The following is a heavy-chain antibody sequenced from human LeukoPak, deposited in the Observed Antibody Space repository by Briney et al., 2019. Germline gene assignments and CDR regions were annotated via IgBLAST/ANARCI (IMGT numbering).Heavy chain of an antibody. CDR3: ARDLSPVVRASPMGY. Sequence: PGGSLRLSCAASGFTVGSNYMSWVRQAPGKGLEWVSIIYRGGSTNYADSVKGRFTISSDTSKNTLSLQMNSLRAEDTAVYYCARDLSPVVRASPMGYWGQGTLVTVSS. CDR1: GFTVGSNY. J-gene: IGHJ4*02. D-gene: IGHD3-10*01. V-gene: IGHV3-66*01. CDR2: IYRGGST.